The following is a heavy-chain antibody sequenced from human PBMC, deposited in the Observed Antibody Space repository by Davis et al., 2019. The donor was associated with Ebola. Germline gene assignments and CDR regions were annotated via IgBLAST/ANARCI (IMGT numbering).Heavy chain of an antibody. CDR1: GYTFTGNY. Sequence: AASVKVSCKASGYTFTGNYIQWVRQAPGQGLEWMGRINPNSGGTNYAQKFQGRVTMSRDTSTSTAYMELSSLRSEDTAVYYCAREAQIAARLAWFDPWGQGTLVTVSS. CDR2: INPNSGGT. J-gene: IGHJ5*02. D-gene: IGHD6-6*01. CDR3: AREAQIAARLAWFDP. V-gene: IGHV1-2*06.